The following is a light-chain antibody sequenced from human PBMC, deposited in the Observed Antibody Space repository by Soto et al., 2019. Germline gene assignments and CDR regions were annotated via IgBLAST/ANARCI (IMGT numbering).Light chain of an antibody. J-gene: IGKJ1*01. Sequence: DIQMNQSPSTLSASVGDRVTITCRASQSISNWLAWYQQKPGKAPKLLIYKASNLEGGVPSRFSGSGSGTEFTLTISSLQPDDFATYYCHQYNSFSWTFGQGTKVEIK. CDR2: KAS. CDR3: HQYNSFSWT. CDR1: QSISNW. V-gene: IGKV1-5*03.